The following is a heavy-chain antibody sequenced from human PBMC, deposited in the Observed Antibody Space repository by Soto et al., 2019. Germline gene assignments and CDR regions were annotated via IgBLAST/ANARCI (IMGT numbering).Heavy chain of an antibody. D-gene: IGHD6-19*01. J-gene: IGHJ5*02. V-gene: IGHV4-4*02. CDR2: VFHTGTT. CDR3: ARSAGWYAIHA. Sequence: QVQLQESGPGLVKPSGTLSLTCAVSGDSVSSPYYWCWVRQPPGKGLEWIGEVFHTGTTSYTPSLRSRVTISMDKSINQFSLDLSSVTAADTAVYYCARSAGWYAIHAWGPGTLV. CDR1: GDSVSSPYY.